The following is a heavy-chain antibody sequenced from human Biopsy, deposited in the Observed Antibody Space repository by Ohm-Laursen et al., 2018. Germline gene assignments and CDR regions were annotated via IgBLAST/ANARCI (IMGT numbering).Heavy chain of an antibody. CDR3: ARARIKTSGVLIPETYYFDS. V-gene: IGHV4-59*01. Sequence: GTLSLTWAVSGDSISSYYWSWIRQPPGKGLEWIGNFYYSGSTNYNPSLKSRITMSLDRSKSQVSLRMNSVTAADTAVYYCARARIKTSGVLIPETYYFDSWGQGTLVTVSS. D-gene: IGHD3-3*01. CDR1: GDSISSYY. CDR2: FYYSGST. J-gene: IGHJ4*02.